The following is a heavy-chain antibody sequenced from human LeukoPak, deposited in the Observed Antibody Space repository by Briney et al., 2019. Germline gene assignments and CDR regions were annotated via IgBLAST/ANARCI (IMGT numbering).Heavy chain of an antibody. D-gene: IGHD1-1*01. CDR3: GTQRSTGAIDY. Sequence: PGGSLRLSCAASGFTFSSYWMTWVRQAPGKGLEWVANVGQDGGQKYYVYSVKGRFTISRDNAESSLYLQMNSLRAEDTAVYYCGTQRSTGAIDYWGQGTLVTVSS. V-gene: IGHV3-7*01. CDR2: VGQDGGQK. J-gene: IGHJ4*02. CDR1: GFTFSSYW.